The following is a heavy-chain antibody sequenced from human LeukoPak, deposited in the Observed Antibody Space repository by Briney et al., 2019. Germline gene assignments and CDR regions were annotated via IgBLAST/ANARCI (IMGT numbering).Heavy chain of an antibody. D-gene: IGHD2-2*01. CDR2: IWYDGSNK. J-gene: IGHJ4*02. Sequence: DPGRSLRLSCAASGFTFSSYGMHWVRQAPGKGLEWVAVIWYDGSNKYYADSVKGRFTISRDNSKNTLYLQMNSLRAEDTAVYYCARDSARYCSSTSCMYYFDYWGQGTLVTVSS. V-gene: IGHV3-33*01. CDR1: GFTFSSYG. CDR3: ARDSARYCSSTSCMYYFDY.